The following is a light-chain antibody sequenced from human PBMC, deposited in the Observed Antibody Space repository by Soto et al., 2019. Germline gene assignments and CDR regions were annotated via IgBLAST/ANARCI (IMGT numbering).Light chain of an antibody. CDR2: AAS. V-gene: IGKV1-16*01. CDR1: QGINSY. CDR3: QQYNSYPPT. J-gene: IGKJ5*01. Sequence: DIQMTQSPSSLSASVGDSITITSRANQGINSYFAWLQQRPGKAPKSLIYAASTLQSGVPSRFSGSGSGTDFTLTISSLQPEDFATYHCQQYNSYPPTFGQGTRLEI.